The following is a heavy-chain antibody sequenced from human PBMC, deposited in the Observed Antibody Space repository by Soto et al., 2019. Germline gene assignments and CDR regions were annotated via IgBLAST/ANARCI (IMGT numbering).Heavy chain of an antibody. V-gene: IGHV4-34*01. J-gene: IGHJ3*02. CDR3: ARGPLLRFLGSGRIDAFDI. D-gene: IGHD3-3*01. Sequence: QVQLQQWGAGLLKPSETLSLTCAVYGGSFSGYYWSWIRQPPGKGLEWIGEINHSGSTNYNPSLKSRVTISVDTSKNQFSLKLSSVTAADTAVYYCARGPLLRFLGSGRIDAFDIWGQGTMVTVSS. CDR2: INHSGST. CDR1: GGSFSGYY.